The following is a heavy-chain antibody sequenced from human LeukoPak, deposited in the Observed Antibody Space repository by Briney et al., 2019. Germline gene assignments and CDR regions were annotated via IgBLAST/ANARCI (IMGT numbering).Heavy chain of an antibody. D-gene: IGHD3-22*01. CDR1: GGSISSGGYS. V-gene: IGHV4-30-2*01. CDR3: ARSRNYYDSSGPGDFDY. Sequence: PSETLSLTCAVSGGSISSGGYSWSWIRQPPGKGLEWIGYIYHSGSTYYNPSLKSRVTISVDRSENQFSLKLSSVTAADTAVYYCARSRNYYDSSGPGDFDYWGQGTLVTVSS. CDR2: IYHSGST. J-gene: IGHJ4*02.